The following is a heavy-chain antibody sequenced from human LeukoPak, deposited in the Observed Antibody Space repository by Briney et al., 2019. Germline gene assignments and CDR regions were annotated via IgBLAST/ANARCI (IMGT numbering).Heavy chain of an antibody. Sequence: GGSLRLSCAASGFTFSSYGMSWVRQAPGKGLEWVSAISGGGGSTYYADSVKGRFTISRDNAKDSLYLQMNSLRAEDTAVYYCARDSSYCGGDCYSFDLWGQGALVTVSS. D-gene: IGHD2-21*02. CDR3: ARDSSYCGGDCYSFDL. J-gene: IGHJ4*02. CDR1: GFTFSSYG. V-gene: IGHV3-23*01. CDR2: ISGGGGST.